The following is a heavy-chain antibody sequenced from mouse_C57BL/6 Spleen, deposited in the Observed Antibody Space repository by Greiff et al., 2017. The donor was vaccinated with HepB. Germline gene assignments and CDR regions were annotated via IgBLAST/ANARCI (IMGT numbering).Heavy chain of an antibody. Sequence: VQLQQSGAELVRPGASVTLSCKASGYTFTDYEMHWVKQTNVHGLEWIGAIDPETGGTAYNQKFKGKAILTADTSSSTAYMELRSLTSEDSAVYYCTSYSNYVSLYAMDYWGQGTSVTVSS. CDR1: GYTFTDYE. D-gene: IGHD2-5*01. CDR2: IDPETGGT. J-gene: IGHJ4*01. CDR3: TSYSNYVSLYAMDY. V-gene: IGHV1-15*01.